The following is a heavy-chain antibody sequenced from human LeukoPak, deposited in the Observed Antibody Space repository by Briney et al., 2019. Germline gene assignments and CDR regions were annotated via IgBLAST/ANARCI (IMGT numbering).Heavy chain of an antibody. D-gene: IGHD5-24*01. CDR1: EYTFTGYY. J-gene: IGHJ4*02. V-gene: IGHV1-2*02. CDR3: ATITQGG. CDR2: IDPNTGDS. Sequence: GASVKVSCKASEYTFTGYYIHWVRQAPGQGLEWMGWIDPNTGDSNYVQKFQGRVTMTRDTSSNTAYMELSRLTSDDTAIYYCATITQGGWGQGTLVTVSS.